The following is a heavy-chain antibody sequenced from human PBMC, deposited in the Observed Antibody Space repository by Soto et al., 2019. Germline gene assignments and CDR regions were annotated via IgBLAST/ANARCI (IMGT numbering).Heavy chain of an antibody. J-gene: IGHJ4*02. Sequence: EVQLVESGGGLVQPGGSLRLSCSASGFTFNTYSMNWVRQAPGKGPEWVSYISSSSNSIYYADSVRGRFTISRDNAQHSLYLQMDSLRAEDTAVYYCARYCGGTNCYEVFDYWGQGTLVTVSS. D-gene: IGHD2-2*01. CDR3: ARYCGGTNCYEVFDY. CDR1: GFTFNTYS. CDR2: ISSSSNSI. V-gene: IGHV3-48*01.